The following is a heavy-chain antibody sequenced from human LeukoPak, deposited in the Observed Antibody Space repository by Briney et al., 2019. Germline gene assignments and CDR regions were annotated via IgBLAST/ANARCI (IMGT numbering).Heavy chain of an antibody. D-gene: IGHD3-22*01. V-gene: IGHV1-18*01. J-gene: IGHJ4*02. CDR1: GYTFTSYG. CDR3: ARDQCHRGGIPYYYDSHTPIFDY. CDR2: ISAYNGNT. Sequence: ASVKVSCKASGYTFTSYGISWVRQAPGQGLEWMGWISAYNGNTNYAQKLQGRVTMTTDTSTSTAYMELRSLRSDDTAVYYCARDQCHRGGIPYYYDSHTPIFDYWGQGTLVTVSS.